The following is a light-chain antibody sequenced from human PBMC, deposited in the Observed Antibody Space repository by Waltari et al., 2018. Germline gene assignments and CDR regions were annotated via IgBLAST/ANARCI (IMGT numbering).Light chain of an antibody. CDR3: SSYAGSGSPRV. V-gene: IGLV2-23*01. J-gene: IGLJ3*02. Sequence: QSALIQPASVSGSPGQSITMSCTETNSDVGSYNLVSWYQQHPGKAPKFLIYEGSKRPSGVFYRFSGSKSGNTASLTISGLQADDEADYYCSSYAGSGSPRVFGGGTKLTVL. CDR2: EGS. CDR1: NSDVGSYNL.